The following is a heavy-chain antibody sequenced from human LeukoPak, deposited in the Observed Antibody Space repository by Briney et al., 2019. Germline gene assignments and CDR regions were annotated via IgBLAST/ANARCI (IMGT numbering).Heavy chain of an antibody. V-gene: IGHV3-23*01. CDR3: ARTMIVVGGFDY. CDR2: ISGSGGST. D-gene: IGHD3-22*01. J-gene: IGHJ4*02. Sequence: GGSLRLSCAASGFTFSSYAMSWVRQAPGKGLEWVSAISGSGGSTYYADSVKGRSTISRDNAKNSLYLQMNSLRAEDTAVYYCARTMIVVGGFDYWGQGTLVTVSS. CDR1: GFTFSSYA.